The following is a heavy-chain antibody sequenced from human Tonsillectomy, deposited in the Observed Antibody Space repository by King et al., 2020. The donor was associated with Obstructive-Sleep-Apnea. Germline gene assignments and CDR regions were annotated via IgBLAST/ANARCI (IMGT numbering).Heavy chain of an antibody. D-gene: IGHD3-16*01. CDR2: MGSSDSYT. CDR3: ARHFGGSARFDD. V-gene: IGHV5-10-1*03. Sequence: QLVQSGAEVKKPGEYRRIYCKGSGYTCIGCWISWVLQFPGKGLELMGRMGSSDSYTIYFPSFQGHVSISVDKSISTAYVQRSSLKASDTAMYYCARHFGGSARFDDWGQGTLATVSA. CDR1: GYTCIGCW. J-gene: IGHJ4*02.